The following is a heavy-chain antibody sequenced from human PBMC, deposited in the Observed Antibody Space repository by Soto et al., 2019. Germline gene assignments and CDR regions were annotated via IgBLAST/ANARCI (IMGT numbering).Heavy chain of an antibody. J-gene: IGHJ3*02. CDR3: ARDLGKDRAFDI. CDR2: IIPILGIA. V-gene: IGHV1-69*04. Sequence: SVKVSCKASGGTFSSYTISWVRQAPGQGLEWMGRIIPILGIANYAQKFQGRVTITADKSTSTAYMELSSLRSEDTAVYYRARDLGKDRAFDIWGQGTMVTVSS. CDR1: GGTFSSYT.